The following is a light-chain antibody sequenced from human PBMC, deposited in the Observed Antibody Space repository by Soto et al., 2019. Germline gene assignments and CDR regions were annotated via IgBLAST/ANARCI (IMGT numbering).Light chain of an antibody. V-gene: IGLV1-51*01. Sequence: QSVLTQPPSVSAAPGQKVTISCSGSSSNIGNNYVSWYQQLPGTAPKLLIYDNNKRPSGIPDRFSGSKSGTSATLGITGLQTGDEADYYCSSSAGIYHYLVFGGGTKLTVL. J-gene: IGLJ3*02. CDR1: SSNIGNNY. CDR3: SSSAGIYHYLV. CDR2: DNN.